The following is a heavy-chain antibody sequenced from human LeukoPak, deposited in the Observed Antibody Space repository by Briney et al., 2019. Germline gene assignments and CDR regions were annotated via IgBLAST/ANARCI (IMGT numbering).Heavy chain of an antibody. V-gene: IGHV3-9*01. Sequence: PGRSLRLSCAASGFTFDDYAMHWVRQAPGKGLEWASGISWNSGSIGYADSVKGRFTISRDNAKNSLYLQMNSLRAEDTALYYCAKAGSEARYFDWLLSLIDYWGQGTLVTVSS. CDR3: AKAGSEARYFDWLLSLIDY. CDR2: ISWNSGSI. J-gene: IGHJ4*02. D-gene: IGHD3-9*01. CDR1: GFTFDDYA.